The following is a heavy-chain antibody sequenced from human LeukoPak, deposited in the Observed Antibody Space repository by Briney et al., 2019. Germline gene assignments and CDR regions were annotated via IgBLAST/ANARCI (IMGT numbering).Heavy chain of an antibody. CDR2: ISAYNGNT. CDR1: GYTFASYG. J-gene: IGHJ5*02. V-gene: IGHV1-18*01. D-gene: IGHD1-7*01. CDR3: ARVERYNWNSALDP. Sequence: ASVKVSCKASGYTFASYGISWVRQAPGQGLEWMGWISAYNGNTNYAQKLQGRVTMTTDTSTSTAYMELRSLRSDDTAVYYCARVERYNWNSALDPWGQGTLVTVSS.